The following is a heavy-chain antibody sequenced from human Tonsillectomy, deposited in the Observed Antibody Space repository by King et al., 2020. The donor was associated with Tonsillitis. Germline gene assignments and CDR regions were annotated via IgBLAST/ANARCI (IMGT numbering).Heavy chain of an antibody. Sequence: QLVQSGGGLVQPGRSLRLSCAASGFTFYDYAKHWVRQAPGKGLEWVSGICWISGRLGYGASVKGRFTISRDNAKKSLYLQMTSLRAEDTALYYCAKDKDSSGWYDAFDIWGQGTMVTVSS. CDR1: GFTFYDYA. V-gene: IGHV3-9*01. J-gene: IGHJ3*02. D-gene: IGHD6-19*01. CDR2: ICWISGRL. CDR3: AKDKDSSGWYDAFDI.